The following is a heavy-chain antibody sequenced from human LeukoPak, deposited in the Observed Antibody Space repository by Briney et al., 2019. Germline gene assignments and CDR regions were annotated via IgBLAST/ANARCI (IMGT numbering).Heavy chain of an antibody. V-gene: IGHV4-39*01. J-gene: IGHJ4*02. D-gene: IGHD6-13*01. Sequence: SETLSLTCSVSGGSITSSLYYWGWVRQPPGKGLEWIGSIYYSGSTYYNPSLKTRVTISVDTSKHQFSLDLSSVTAADTAVYFCASHAEKGYSSSWSYFDYWGQGILVIVSS. CDR3: ASHAEKGYSSSWSYFDY. CDR2: IYYSGST. CDR1: GGSITSSLYY.